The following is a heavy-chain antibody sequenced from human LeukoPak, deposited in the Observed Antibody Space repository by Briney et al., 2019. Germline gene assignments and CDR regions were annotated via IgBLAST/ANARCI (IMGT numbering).Heavy chain of an antibody. J-gene: IGHJ3*02. V-gene: IGHV4-59*01. D-gene: IGHD3-3*01. Sequence: SETLSLTCTVSGGSISSDYWSWIRQPPGMGLEWLGYISYSGSTNYNPSLKSRVTISVDTSKNQFSLKLSSVTAADTAVYYCARAKTIFGVVIVPRGPFDIWGQGTMVTVSS. CDR2: ISYSGST. CDR3: ARAKTIFGVVIVPRGPFDI. CDR1: GGSISSDY.